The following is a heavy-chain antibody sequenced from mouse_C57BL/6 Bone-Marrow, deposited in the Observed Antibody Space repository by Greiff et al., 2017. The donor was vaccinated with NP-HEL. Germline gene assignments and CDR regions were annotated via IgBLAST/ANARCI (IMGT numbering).Heavy chain of an antibody. CDR1: GFTFSDYY. J-gene: IGHJ3*01. CDR3: ARHGYYSAY. D-gene: IGHD2-3*01. Sequence: EVQRVESGGGLVQPGGSLKLSCAASGFTFSDYYMYWVRQTPEKRLEWVAYISNGGGSTYYPDTVKGRFTISRDNAKNTLYLQMSRLKSEDTAMYYCARHGYYSAYWGQGTLVTVSA. V-gene: IGHV5-12*01. CDR2: ISNGGGST.